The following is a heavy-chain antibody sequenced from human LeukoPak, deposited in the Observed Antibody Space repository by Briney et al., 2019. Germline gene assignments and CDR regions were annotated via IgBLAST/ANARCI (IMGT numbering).Heavy chain of an antibody. Sequence: GGSLRLSCAASGFTFSSYAMSWVRQAPGKGLEWVSAISGSGGSTYYADSVKGRFTISRDNSKNTLYLQMNSLRAEDTAVYYCAKCIVVVPAALMALYMDVWGQGTTVTVSS. D-gene: IGHD2-2*01. CDR2: ISGSGGST. CDR1: GFTFSSYA. CDR3: AKCIVVVPAALMALYMDV. V-gene: IGHV3-23*01. J-gene: IGHJ6*02.